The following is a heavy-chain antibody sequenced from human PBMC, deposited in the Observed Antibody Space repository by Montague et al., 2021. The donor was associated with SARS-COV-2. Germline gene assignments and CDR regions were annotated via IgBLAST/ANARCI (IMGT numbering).Heavy chain of an antibody. Sequence: SETLSLTCAVYGESFTDFFWNWIRQTPEKGLEWIGEIRHNGGTHYNPSLKSRVTISVGTSKNQVSLKLSSVTAADTAVYYCARGQRFFDWPYDAFDIWAQGTMVIVSS. V-gene: IGHV4-34*01. CDR1: GESFTDFF. CDR3: ARGQRFFDWPYDAFDI. D-gene: IGHD3-9*01. J-gene: IGHJ3*02. CDR2: IRHNGGT.